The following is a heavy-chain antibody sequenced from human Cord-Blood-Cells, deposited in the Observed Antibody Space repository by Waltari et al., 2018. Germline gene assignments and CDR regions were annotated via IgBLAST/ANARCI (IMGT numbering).Heavy chain of an antibody. CDR3: ARAWARIAARPYDAFDI. J-gene: IGHJ3*02. CDR1: GYTFTGYY. CDR2: INPNSGGT. V-gene: IGHV1-2*02. Sequence: QVQLVQSGAEVKKPGASVKVSCKASGYTFTGYYMHWVRQAPGQGLEWMGWINPNSGGTNYAQKLQGRVTMTRDTSISTAYMELSRLRSDDTAVYYCARAWARIAARPYDAFDIWGQGTMVTVSS. D-gene: IGHD6-6*01.